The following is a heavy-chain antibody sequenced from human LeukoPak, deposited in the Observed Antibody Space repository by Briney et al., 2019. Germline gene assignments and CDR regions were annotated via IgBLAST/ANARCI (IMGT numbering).Heavy chain of an antibody. J-gene: IGHJ4*02. CDR2: INHSGST. CDR3: ARGKEKSYYFDY. CDR1: GGSFSGYY. Sequence: PSETLSLTCAVYGGSFSGYYWSWIRQPPGKGLEWIGEINHSGSTNYNPSLKSRVTISVDTSKNQFSLKLSSVTAADTAVYYCARGKEKSYYFDYWGQGTLVTVSS. V-gene: IGHV4-34*01. D-gene: IGHD1-26*01.